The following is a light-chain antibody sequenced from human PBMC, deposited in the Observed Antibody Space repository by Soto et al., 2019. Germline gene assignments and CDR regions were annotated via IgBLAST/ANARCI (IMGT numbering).Light chain of an antibody. Sequence: QSALTQPASVSGYPGQSITISCTGASSDIGSYNYVSWYQQHLGNAPKLIIYEVSNRPSGVSNRLSGSTSGNTASLTISGLQTEDEADYYCSSYTGTTTVFGGGTKVTVL. V-gene: IGLV2-14*01. CDR3: SSYTGTTTV. J-gene: IGLJ3*02. CDR2: EVS. CDR1: SSDIGSYNY.